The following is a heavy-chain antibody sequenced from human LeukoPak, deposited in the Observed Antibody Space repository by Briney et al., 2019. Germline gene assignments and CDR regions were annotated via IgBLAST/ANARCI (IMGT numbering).Heavy chain of an antibody. CDR3: AKDEVTSTSQQQLAWYFDY. D-gene: IGHD6-13*01. CDR2: IRSDGSTK. Sequence: GGSLRLSCAASGFIFSSYVMHWVRQAPGKGLEWVAFIRSDGSTKFYADSVKGRFTISRDNSKNTLYLQINSLRGEDTAVYYCAKDEVTSTSQQQLAWYFDYWGQGTLVTVSS. V-gene: IGHV3-30*02. J-gene: IGHJ4*02. CDR1: GFIFSSYV.